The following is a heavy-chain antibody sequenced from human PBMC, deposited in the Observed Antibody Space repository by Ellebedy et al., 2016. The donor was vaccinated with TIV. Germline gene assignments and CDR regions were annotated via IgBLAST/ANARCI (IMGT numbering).Heavy chain of an antibody. CDR1: GFSLSTTAVG. J-gene: IGHJ4*02. V-gene: IGHV2-5*02. Sequence: SGPTLVKPTQTLTLTCTFSGFSLSTTAVGVGWIRQPPGKALEWLAFIYWDENKYYSPSMKSRLTITSDTSMNQVVLTMTNMYPVYTATYYCATGQGWLLDYWGQGTLVTVSS. CDR2: IYWDENK. D-gene: IGHD3-9*01. CDR3: ATGQGWLLDY.